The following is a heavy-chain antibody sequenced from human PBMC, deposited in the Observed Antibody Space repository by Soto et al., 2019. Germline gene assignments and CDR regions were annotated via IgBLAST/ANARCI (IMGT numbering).Heavy chain of an antibody. CDR3: ARSALALSYTPSHWFDP. Sequence: PGGSLRLSCAASWFTFSTYGMNWVRQAPGKGLEWLSSISDSGHYIYYADSVKGRFTISKDNAKNSLFLQMNSLRGEDTAVYYCARSALALSYTPSHWFDPRGHGTLVTVSS. D-gene: IGHD3-16*01. CDR1: WFTFSTYG. J-gene: IGHJ5*02. V-gene: IGHV3-21*01. CDR2: ISDSGHYI.